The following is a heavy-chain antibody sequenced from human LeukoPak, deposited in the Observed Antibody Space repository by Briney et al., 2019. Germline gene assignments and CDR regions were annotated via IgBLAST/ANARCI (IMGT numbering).Heavy chain of an antibody. Sequence: ASVKVSCKASGYTFTSYGISWVRQAPGQGLEWMGWISAYNGNTNYAQKLQGRVTMTTDTSTSTAYMELRSLRSDGTAVYYCARDADNYYDSSGYDYWGQGTLVTVSS. J-gene: IGHJ4*02. D-gene: IGHD3-22*01. CDR2: ISAYNGNT. CDR1: GYTFTSYG. V-gene: IGHV1-18*01. CDR3: ARDADNYYDSSGYDY.